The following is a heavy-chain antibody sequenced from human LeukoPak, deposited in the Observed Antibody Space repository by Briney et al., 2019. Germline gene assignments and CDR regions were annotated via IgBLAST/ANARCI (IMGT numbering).Heavy chain of an antibody. J-gene: IGHJ1*01. CDR3: ATMVQGVHTYFGS. D-gene: IGHD3-10*01. CDR1: GGSISSYY. V-gene: IGHV4-59*01. CDR2: IYYRGST. Sequence: HSETLSPTCTVSGGSISSYYWSWIRQPPGKGLEWIGYIYYRGSTNYNPSLKSRVTISLDTSKNQFSLKLSSVTAADTAVYYCATMVQGVHTYFGSWGQGNRLAVSS.